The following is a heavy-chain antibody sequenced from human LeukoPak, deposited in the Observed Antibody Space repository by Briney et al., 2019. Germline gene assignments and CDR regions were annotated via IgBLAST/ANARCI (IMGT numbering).Heavy chain of an antibody. Sequence: GGSLRLSCAASGFTFDDYAMHWVRQAPGKGLEWVSLISWDGGSTYCADSVKGRFTISRDNSKNSLYLQMNSLRAEDTALYYCAKGQYQLLYFYFDYWGQGTLVTVSS. J-gene: IGHJ4*02. CDR1: GFTFDDYA. CDR2: ISWDGGST. CDR3: AKGQYQLLYFYFDY. D-gene: IGHD2-2*02. V-gene: IGHV3-43D*03.